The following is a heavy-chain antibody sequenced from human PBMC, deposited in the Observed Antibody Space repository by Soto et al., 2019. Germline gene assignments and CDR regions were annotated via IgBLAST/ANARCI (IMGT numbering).Heavy chain of an antibody. J-gene: IGHJ6*04. D-gene: IGHD6-19*01. V-gene: IGHV4-34*01. CDR2: INHSGST. Sequence: QVQLQQWGAGLLKPSETLSLTCAVYGGSFSGYYWSWIRQPPGKGLEWIGEINHSGSTNYNPSLKSRVTISVDTSKNQFSLKLSSVTAADTAVYYCARKNGYSSGWYVYGMDVWGKGTTVTVSS. CDR1: GGSFSGYY. CDR3: ARKNGYSSGWYVYGMDV.